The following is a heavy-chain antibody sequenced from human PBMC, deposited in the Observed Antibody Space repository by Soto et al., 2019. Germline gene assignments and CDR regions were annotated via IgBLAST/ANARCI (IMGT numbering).Heavy chain of an antibody. Sequence: SETLSLTCTISGGSISSGDYYWSWIRQPPGKGLEWIGYIYYSGSTYYNPSLKSRVTISVDTSKNQFSLKLSSVTAADTAVYYCARRGSYYPFDYWGQGTLVTVSS. V-gene: IGHV4-30-4*01. J-gene: IGHJ4*02. D-gene: IGHD1-26*01. CDR3: ARRGSYYPFDY. CDR2: IYYSGST. CDR1: GGSISSGDYY.